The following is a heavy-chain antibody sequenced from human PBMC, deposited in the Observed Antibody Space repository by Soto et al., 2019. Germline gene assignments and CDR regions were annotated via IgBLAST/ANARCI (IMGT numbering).Heavy chain of an antibody. J-gene: IGHJ6*03. D-gene: IGHD2-21*02. CDR2: IYYSGST. V-gene: IGHV4-59*01. Sequence: SETLSLTCTVSGGSISSYYWSWIRQPPGKGLEWIGYIYYSGSTNYNPSLKSRVTISVDTSKNQFSLKLSSVTAADTAVYYCAREGFGGDYVGYYYYYMDVWGKGTTVTVS. CDR1: GGSISSYY. CDR3: AREGFGGDYVGYYYYYMDV.